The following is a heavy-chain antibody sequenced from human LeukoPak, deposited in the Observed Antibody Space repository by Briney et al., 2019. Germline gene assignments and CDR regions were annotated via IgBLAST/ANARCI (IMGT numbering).Heavy chain of an antibody. J-gene: IGHJ5*02. CDR2: IYYSGST. CDR1: GYSISGSY. Sequence: SETLSLTCSVSGYSISGSYWSWIRQPPGKGLEWTGYIYYSGSTNYSPSLKSRVTISVDTSKNQFSLKLSSVTAADTAVYYCARVKAWFDPWGQGTLVTVSS. CDR3: ARVKAWFDP. V-gene: IGHV4-59*08.